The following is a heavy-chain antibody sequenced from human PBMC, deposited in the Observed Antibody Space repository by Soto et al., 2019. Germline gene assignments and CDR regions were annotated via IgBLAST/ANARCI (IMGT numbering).Heavy chain of an antibody. Sequence: EVQLVESGGGLVQPGGSLRLSCAASGFSFSRYSMNWVRQAPGKGLEWVSHITSSSSTIYYADSVKGRFTISRDNAQNSQYPQMNGLRDEDTAVYYCARVFLGHYDSSGAGDYWGQGTLVTVSS. D-gene: IGHD3-22*01. V-gene: IGHV3-48*02. J-gene: IGHJ4*02. CDR1: GFSFSRYS. CDR3: ARVFLGHYDSSGAGDY. CDR2: ITSSSSTI.